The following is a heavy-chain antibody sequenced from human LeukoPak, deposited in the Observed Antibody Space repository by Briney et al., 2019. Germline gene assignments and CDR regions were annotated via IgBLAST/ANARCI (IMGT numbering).Heavy chain of an antibody. CDR1: GFTFSDYY. J-gene: IGHJ6*03. CDR2: ISSSGTTI. D-gene: IGHD3-3*01. Sequence: GGSLRLSCAASGFTFSDYYMSWIRQAPGKGLEWVSYISSSGTTIYYAGSVKGRFTISRDNAKNSLYLQMNSLRAEDTAVYYCARPAARSWSGYYTGMDYYYYMDVWGKGTTVTVSS. CDR3: ARPAARSWSGYYTGMDYYYYMDV. V-gene: IGHV3-11*04.